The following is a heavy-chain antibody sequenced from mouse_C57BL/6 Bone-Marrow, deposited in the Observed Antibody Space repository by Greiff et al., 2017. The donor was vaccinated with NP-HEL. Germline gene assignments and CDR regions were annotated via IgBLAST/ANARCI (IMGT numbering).Heavy chain of an antibody. D-gene: IGHD2-3*01. CDR2: ISGGGGNT. V-gene: IGHV5-9*01. J-gene: IGHJ3*01. CDR3: ARYDGYYGAY. Sequence: DVKLVESGGGLVKPGGSLKLSCAASGFTFSSYTMSWVRQTPEKRLEWVATISGGGGNTYYPDSVKGRFTISRDNAKNTLYLQMSSLRSEDTALYYCARYDGYYGAYWGQGTLVTVSA. CDR1: GFTFSSYT.